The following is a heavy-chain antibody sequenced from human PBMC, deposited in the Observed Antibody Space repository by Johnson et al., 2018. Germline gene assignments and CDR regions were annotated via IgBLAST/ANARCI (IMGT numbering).Heavy chain of an antibody. CDR2: MNPNSGNT. CDR1: GYTFTSYD. V-gene: IGHV1-8*01. J-gene: IGHJ3*02. CDR3: ARNDYTRVGDAFDI. Sequence: QVQLVESGAEVKKPGASVKVSCKASGYTFTSYDINWVRQATGQGLEWMGWMNPNSGNTGYAQKFQGRVTMTRNTTIRPAYMGLSSLGSEDTAVYYCARNDYTRVGDAFDIWGQGTMVTVSS. D-gene: IGHD4-11*01.